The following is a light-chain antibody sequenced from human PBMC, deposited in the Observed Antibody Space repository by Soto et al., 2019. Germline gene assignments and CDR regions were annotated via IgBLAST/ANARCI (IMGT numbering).Light chain of an antibody. CDR2: DAS. J-gene: IGKJ4*01. CDR3: HQYYKWPLT. Sequence: EIVMTPSPATLSVSPGERATLSCRASQSVSSNLAWYQQKPGQAPRLLIYDASNRATDIPARFSGSGSGTDFTLTISSLLSEDFAVYYCHQYYKWPLTFGGGTKVDIK. V-gene: IGKV3-15*01. CDR1: QSVSSN.